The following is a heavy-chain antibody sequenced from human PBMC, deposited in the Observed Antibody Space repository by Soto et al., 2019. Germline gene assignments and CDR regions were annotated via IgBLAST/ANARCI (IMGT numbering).Heavy chain of an antibody. CDR2: INHSGST. J-gene: IGHJ4*02. CDR3: ARERIQYCSGGSCYGVYFDY. CDR1: GGSFSGYY. V-gene: IGHV4-34*01. D-gene: IGHD2-15*01. Sequence: QVQLQQWGAGLLKPSETLSLTCAVYGGSFSGYYWSWIRQPPGKGLEWIGEINHSGSTNYDPSLKSRVTISVDTSKNHFSLKLSSVTAADTAVYYCARERIQYCSGGSCYGVYFDYWGQGTLVTVSS.